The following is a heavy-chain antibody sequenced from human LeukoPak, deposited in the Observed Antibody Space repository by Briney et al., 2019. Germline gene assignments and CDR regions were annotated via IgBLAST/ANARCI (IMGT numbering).Heavy chain of an antibody. CDR2: INSDGSST. CDR1: GFTFSTYW. V-gene: IGHV3-74*01. D-gene: IGHD3-22*01. Sequence: GGSLRLSCAASGFTFSTYWMHWVRQAPGKGLMWVSRINSDGSSTRYADSVKGRFTISRDNAKNTLYLQMNSLRAEDTALYYCARAGKYYYDSSGYPLDYWGQGTLVTVSS. CDR3: ARAGKYYYDSSGYPLDY. J-gene: IGHJ4*02.